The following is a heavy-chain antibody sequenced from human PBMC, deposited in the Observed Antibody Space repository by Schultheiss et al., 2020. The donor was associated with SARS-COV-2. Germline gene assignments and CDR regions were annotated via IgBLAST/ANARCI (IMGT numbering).Heavy chain of an antibody. CDR3: ARITVVRGVNLFDP. J-gene: IGHJ5*02. CDR1: SGFISTYY. D-gene: IGHD3-10*01. Sequence: SETLSLTCTVSSGFISTYYWSWIRQPAGKGLEWIGRIYTSGRTNYNPSLKSRVTISVDTSKNQFSLKLSSVTAADTAVYYCARITVVRGVNLFDPWDQGTLVTVSS. CDR2: IYTSGRT. V-gene: IGHV4-4*07.